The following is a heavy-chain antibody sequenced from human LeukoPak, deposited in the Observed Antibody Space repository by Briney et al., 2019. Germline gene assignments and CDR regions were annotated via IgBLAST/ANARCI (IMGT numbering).Heavy chain of an antibody. D-gene: IGHD3-16*02. CDR2: IYTSGST. CDR1: GGSISSYY. CDR3: AREYDYVWGSYRRFDY. J-gene: IGHJ4*02. V-gene: IGHV4-4*07. Sequence: SETLSLTCTVSGGSISSYYWSWIRQPAGKGLEWIGRIYTSGSTNYNPSLKSQVTMSVDRSKNQFSQKLSSVTAADTAVYYCAREYDYVWGSYRRFDYWGQGTLVTVSS.